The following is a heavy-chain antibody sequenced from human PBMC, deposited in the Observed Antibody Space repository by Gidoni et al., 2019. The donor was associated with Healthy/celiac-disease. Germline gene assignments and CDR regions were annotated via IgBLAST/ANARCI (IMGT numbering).Heavy chain of an antibody. CDR2: ISGSGGST. CDR3: AKDGITMVRDSWFDP. Sequence: EVQLLESGGGLVQPGGSLSLSCAASGFTFSSYAMSWVRQAPGEGLELVSAISGSGGSTYYADSVKGRFTISRDNSKNTLYLQMNSLRAEDTAVYYCAKDGITMVRDSWFDPWGQGTLVTVSS. V-gene: IGHV3-23*01. J-gene: IGHJ5*02. CDR1: GFTFSSYA. D-gene: IGHD3-10*01.